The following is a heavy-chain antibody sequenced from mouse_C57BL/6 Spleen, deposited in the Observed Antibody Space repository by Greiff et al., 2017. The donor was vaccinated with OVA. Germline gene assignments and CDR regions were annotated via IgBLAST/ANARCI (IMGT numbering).Heavy chain of an antibody. V-gene: IGHV1-52*01. D-gene: IGHD2-1*01. CDR1: GYTFTSYW. CDR2: IDPSDSET. J-gene: IGHJ2*01. Sequence: QVQLQQPGAELVRPGSSVKLSCKASGYTFTSYWMHWVKQRPIQGLEWIGNIDPSDSETHYNQKFKDKATLTVDKSSSTAYMQLSSLTSEDSAVYYCARRGHGKGFDYWGQGTTLTVSS. CDR3: ARRGHGKGFDY.